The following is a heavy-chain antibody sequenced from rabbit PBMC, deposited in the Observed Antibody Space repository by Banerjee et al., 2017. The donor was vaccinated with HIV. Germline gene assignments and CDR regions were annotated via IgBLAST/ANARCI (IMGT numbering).Heavy chain of an antibody. J-gene: IGHJ4*01. CDR2: IYAGSHGNH. CDR3: ARDLAGVIGWNFNL. D-gene: IGHD4-1*01. V-gene: IGHV1S45*01. CDR1: GFSFSNKYV. Sequence: LVKPEGSLTLTCTASGFSFSNKYVMCWVRLAPGKGLEWIACIYAGSHGNHYYASWATGRFTISKTSSTTVTLQMTSLTAADTATYFCARDLAGVIGWNFNLWGQGTLVTVS.